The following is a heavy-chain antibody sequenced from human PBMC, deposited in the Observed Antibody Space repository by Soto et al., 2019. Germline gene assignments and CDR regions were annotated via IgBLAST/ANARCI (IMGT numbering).Heavy chain of an antibody. D-gene: IGHD3-3*01. CDR2: ISYDGSNK. J-gene: IGHJ4*02. CDR1: GFTFSSYA. CDR3: ARDKRDLRFLEWSYYFDY. Sequence: PGGSLRLSCAASGFTFSSYAMHWVRQAPGKGLEWVALISYDGSNKYYSDSVKGRFTISRDNSKNTLYLQMNSLRAEDTAVYYCARDKRDLRFLEWSYYFDYWGQGTLVTVSS. V-gene: IGHV3-30-3*01.